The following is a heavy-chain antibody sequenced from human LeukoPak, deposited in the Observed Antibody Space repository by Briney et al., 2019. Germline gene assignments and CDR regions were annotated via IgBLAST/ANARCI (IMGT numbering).Heavy chain of an antibody. Sequence: SGTLSLTCTVSGVSISTYYWSWIRQPAGKGLEWIGRIYSSGSTNYNPSLKSRVTMSVDTSKNQFSLKLNSVTAADTAVYYCARAAGRYSSGGYYFDYWGQGTLVTVSS. CDR3: ARAAGRYSSGGYYFDY. V-gene: IGHV4-4*07. J-gene: IGHJ4*02. D-gene: IGHD6-19*01. CDR2: IYSSGST. CDR1: GVSISTYY.